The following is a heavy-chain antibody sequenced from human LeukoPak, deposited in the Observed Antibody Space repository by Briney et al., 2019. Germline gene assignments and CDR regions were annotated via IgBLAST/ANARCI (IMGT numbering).Heavy chain of an antibody. CDR1: GYTFTGYY. CDR2: INPNSGGT. CDR3: ARGSDGFWSGYSPSY. J-gene: IGHJ4*02. D-gene: IGHD3-3*01. Sequence: PGASVKVSCKASGYTFTGYYMHWVRQAPGQGLEWMGWINPNSGGTNYAQKFQGRVTMTRDTSISTAYMELSRLRSDDTAVYYCARGSDGFWSGYSPSYWGQGTLVTVSS. V-gene: IGHV1-2*02.